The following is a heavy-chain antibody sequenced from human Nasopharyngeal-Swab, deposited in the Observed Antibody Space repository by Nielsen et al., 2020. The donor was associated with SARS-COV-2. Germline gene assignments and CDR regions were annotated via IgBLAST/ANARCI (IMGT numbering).Heavy chain of an antibody. CDR1: GYTFTSYG. Sequence: ASVKVSCKASGYTFTSYGISWVRQAPGQGLEWMGWISAYNGNTNYAQKPQGRVTMTTDTSTSTAYMELRSLRSDDTAVYYCARDKEAGYYYYYGMDVWGQGTTVTVSS. J-gene: IGHJ6*02. D-gene: IGHD6-13*01. CDR2: ISAYNGNT. V-gene: IGHV1-18*01. CDR3: ARDKEAGYYYYYGMDV.